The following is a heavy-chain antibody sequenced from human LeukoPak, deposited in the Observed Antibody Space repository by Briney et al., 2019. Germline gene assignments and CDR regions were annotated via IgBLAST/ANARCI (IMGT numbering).Heavy chain of an antibody. CDR1: GGSFSGYY. V-gene: IGHV4-34*01. CDR2: INHSGST. D-gene: IGHD3-10*01. CDR3: ARDRAILLWFGELLRYYFDY. J-gene: IGHJ4*02. Sequence: SETLSLTCAVYGGSFSGYYWSWIRQPPGKGLEWIGEINHSGSTNYNPSLKSRVTISVDTSKNQFSLKLSSVTAADTAVYYCARDRAILLWFGELLRYYFDYRGQGTLVNVSS.